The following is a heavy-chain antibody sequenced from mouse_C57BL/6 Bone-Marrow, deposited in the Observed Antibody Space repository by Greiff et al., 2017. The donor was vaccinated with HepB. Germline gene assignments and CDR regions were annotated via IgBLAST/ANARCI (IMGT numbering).Heavy chain of an antibody. V-gene: IGHV1-42*01. J-gene: IGHJ4*01. Sequence: EVQLQHSGPELVKPGASVKISCKASGYSFTGYYMNWVKQSPEKSLEWIGEINPSTGGTTYNQKFKAKATLTVDKSSSTAYMQLKSLTSEDSAVYYCARGRGSFWGQGTSVTVSS. CDR2: INPSTGGT. CDR3: ARGRGSF. CDR1: GYSFTGYY.